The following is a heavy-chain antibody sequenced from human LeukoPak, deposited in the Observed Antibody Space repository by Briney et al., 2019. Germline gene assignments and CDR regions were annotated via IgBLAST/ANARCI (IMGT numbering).Heavy chain of an antibody. Sequence: SETLSLTCTVSGGSISSYYWSWIRQPPGKGLEWIGYIYYSGSTNYNPSLKSRVTISVDTSKNQFSLKLSSATAADTAVYYCAGLPTYYYDSSGEGVYAFDIWGQGTIVTVSS. CDR2: IYYSGST. CDR1: GGSISSYY. D-gene: IGHD3-22*01. J-gene: IGHJ3*02. CDR3: AGLPTYYYDSSGEGVYAFDI. V-gene: IGHV4-59*01.